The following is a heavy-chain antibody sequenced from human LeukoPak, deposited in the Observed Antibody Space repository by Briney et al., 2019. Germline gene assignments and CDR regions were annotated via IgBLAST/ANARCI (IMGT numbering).Heavy chain of an antibody. CDR2: MNPNSGNT. CDR1: GYTFTNYD. J-gene: IGHJ4*02. D-gene: IGHD3-9*01. Sequence: ASVKVSCKASGYTFTNYDINWVRQATGQGLEWMGWMNPNSGNTDFVEKFQGRVTMTRDTSTSTAYMELSSLRSEDTAVYYCAREPYYDILTGYYRDYWGQGTLVTVSS. CDR3: AREPYYDILTGYYRDY. V-gene: IGHV1-8*01.